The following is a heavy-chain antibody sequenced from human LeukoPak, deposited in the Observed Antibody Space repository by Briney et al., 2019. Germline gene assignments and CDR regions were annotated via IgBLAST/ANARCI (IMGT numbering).Heavy chain of an antibody. D-gene: IGHD1-7*01. J-gene: IGHJ4*02. CDR1: GYTFSYFY. CDR2: INPNSGGT. V-gene: IGHV1-2*02. CDR3: AREAGVELRALDY. Sequence: ASVKVSCKASGYTFSYFYMHWVRQAPGQGLEWMGWINPNSGGTNYGQKFQGRVTMTRDTSISTAYMELSRLTSDDTAVYYCAREAGVELRALDYWGQGTLVIVSS.